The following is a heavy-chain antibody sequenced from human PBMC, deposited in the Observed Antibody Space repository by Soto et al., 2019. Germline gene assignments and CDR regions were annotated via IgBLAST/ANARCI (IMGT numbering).Heavy chain of an antibody. CDR2: TDYSGNT. V-gene: IGHV4-59*08. Sequence: QVQLQESGPGLVRPSETLSLTCTVSSDSISSYYWIWIRQSPGKGLEWIGYTDYSGNTNYNPSLMSRVTISGDTSKNQFSLRLSSVTAADTAVYYCARAVGDPLYYLDYWGQGTLGTVSS. D-gene: IGHD6-19*01. CDR3: ARAVGDPLYYLDY. J-gene: IGHJ4*02. CDR1: SDSISSYY.